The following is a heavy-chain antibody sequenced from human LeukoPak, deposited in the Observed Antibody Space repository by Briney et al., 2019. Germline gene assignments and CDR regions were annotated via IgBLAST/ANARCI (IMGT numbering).Heavy chain of an antibody. CDR1: GFTFSTYG. CDR3: ARDVCSSTNCYPSY. J-gene: IGHJ4*02. V-gene: IGHV3-48*04. CDR2: ISSSGTNI. Sequence: GGSLRLSCAASGFTFSTYGMNWVRQAPGKGLEWVSYISSSGTNIYYADSVEGRFTISRDNAKYSLYLQMNSLRAEDTAVYYCARDVCSSTNCYPSYWGQGTLVAVSS. D-gene: IGHD2-2*01.